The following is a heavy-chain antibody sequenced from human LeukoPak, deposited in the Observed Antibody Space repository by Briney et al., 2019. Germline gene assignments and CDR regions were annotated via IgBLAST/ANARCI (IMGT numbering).Heavy chain of an antibody. CDR2: IYYSGST. D-gene: IGHD4-17*01. CDR1: GGSNSSYY. Sequence: SETLSLTCTVSGGSNSSYYWSWIRQPPGKGLEWIGYIYYSGSTNYNPSLKSRVTISVDTSKNQFSLKLSSVTAADTAVYYCARDRVYGDRDYFDYWGQGTLVTVSS. CDR3: ARDRVYGDRDYFDY. V-gene: IGHV4-59*01. J-gene: IGHJ4*02.